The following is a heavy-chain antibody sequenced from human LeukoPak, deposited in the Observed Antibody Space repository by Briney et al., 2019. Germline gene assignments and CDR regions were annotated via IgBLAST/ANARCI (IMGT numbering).Heavy chain of an antibody. D-gene: IGHD2-21*02. V-gene: IGHV3-21*01. CDR2: ISSSSSYI. Sequence: GGSLRLSCAASGFTFSSYSMNWARQAPGKGLEWVSSISSSSSYIYYADSVKGRFTISRDNAKISLYLQMNSLRAEDTAVYYCARGPYCGGDCYTTAAEYFQHWGQGTLVTVSS. CDR3: ARGPYCGGDCYTTAAEYFQH. CDR1: GFTFSSYS. J-gene: IGHJ1*01.